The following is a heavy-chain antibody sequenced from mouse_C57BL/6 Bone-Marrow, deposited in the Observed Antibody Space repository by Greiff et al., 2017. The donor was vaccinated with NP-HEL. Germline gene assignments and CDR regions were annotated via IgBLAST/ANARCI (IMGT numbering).Heavy chain of an antibody. CDR2: ISDGGSYT. CDR3: ARDRITTVSFDY. Sequence: EVHLVESGGGLVKPGGSLKLSCAASGFTFSSYAMSWVRQTPEKRLEWVATISDGGSYTYYPDNVKGRFTISRDNAKNNLYLQMGHLKSEDTAMYYCARDRITTVSFDYWGKGTTLTVSS. V-gene: IGHV5-4*01. D-gene: IGHD1-1*01. J-gene: IGHJ2*01. CDR1: GFTFSSYA.